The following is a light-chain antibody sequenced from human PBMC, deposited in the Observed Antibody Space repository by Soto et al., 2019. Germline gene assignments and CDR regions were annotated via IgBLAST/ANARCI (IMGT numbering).Light chain of an antibody. Sequence: DILMTQSPSSLSASVGDRVTITCRASQTISTFLNWYQQKPGKAPKPLIFAASSLQSEVPSRFSGSGSGTEFTLTISALQPEDFATYYCQQNYIPPPTFGQGTKVEIK. CDR1: QTISTF. CDR2: AAS. CDR3: QQNYIPPPT. V-gene: IGKV1-39*01. J-gene: IGKJ1*01.